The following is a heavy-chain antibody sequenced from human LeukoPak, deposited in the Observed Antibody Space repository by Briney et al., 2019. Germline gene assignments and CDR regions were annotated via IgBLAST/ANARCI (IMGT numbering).Heavy chain of an antibody. Sequence: ASVKVSCKASGYTFSSYGISWVRQAPGQGLEWLGYISAYNGNTNYAQKVQGRITMTTDTSTTTAYMEMRSLRSDDTAVYYCARDCSGSSCYWIHWGQGTLVTVSS. CDR1: GYTFSSYG. V-gene: IGHV1-18*01. CDR2: ISAYNGNT. CDR3: ARDCSGSSCYWIH. J-gene: IGHJ4*02. D-gene: IGHD2-15*01.